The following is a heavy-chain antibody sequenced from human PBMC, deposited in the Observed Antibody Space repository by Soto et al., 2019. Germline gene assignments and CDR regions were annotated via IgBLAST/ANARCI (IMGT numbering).Heavy chain of an antibody. CDR2: VYSTEIT. CDR3: ARGSEAWFDS. V-gene: IGHV4-59*01. J-gene: IGHJ5*01. CDR1: GDCISRYF. Sequence: SETLSLTCTVSGDCISRYFWSWIRQPPGKGLEWIGYVYSTEITNYNPSIKSRVAMSIDTSKNQFSLKVRSVTAADTAVYYCARGSEAWFDSWGQGTLVTVFS.